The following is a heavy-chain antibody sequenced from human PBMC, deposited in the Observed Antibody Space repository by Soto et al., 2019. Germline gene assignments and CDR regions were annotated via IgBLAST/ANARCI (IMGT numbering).Heavy chain of an antibody. CDR1: GFTFSSYA. J-gene: IGHJ6*02. CDR3: AANRGYNYCDGMDV. CDR2: ISGSGGST. Sequence: EVQLLESGGGLVQPGGSLRLSCAASGFTFSSYAMSWVRQAPGKGLEWVSAISGSGGSTYYADSVKGRFTISRDNSKNTLYLQMNSLRAEATAVYYCAANRGYNYCDGMDVWGQGTTVTLSS. D-gene: IGHD3-22*01. V-gene: IGHV3-23*01.